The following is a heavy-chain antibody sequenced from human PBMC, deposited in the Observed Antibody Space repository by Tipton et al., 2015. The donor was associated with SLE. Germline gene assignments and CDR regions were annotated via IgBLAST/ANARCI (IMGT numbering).Heavy chain of an antibody. Sequence: SLRLSCAASGFTFSSYAMHWVRQAPGKGLEWVAVISYDGSNIYYADSVKGRFTISRDNSKSTLYLQMNGLRPEDTAVYYCASQLLFFYYGLDFWGQGTTVTVSS. CDR3: ASQLLFFYYGLDF. J-gene: IGHJ6*02. CDR1: GFTFSSYA. CDR2: ISYDGSNI. V-gene: IGHV3-30*04. D-gene: IGHD3-10*01.